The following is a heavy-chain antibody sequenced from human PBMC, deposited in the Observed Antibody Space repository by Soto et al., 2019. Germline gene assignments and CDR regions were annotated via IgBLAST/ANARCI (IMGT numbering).Heavy chain of an antibody. CDR1: ESAFSTYW. V-gene: IGHV3-7*03. Sequence: GGSLRLSCAASESAFSTYWMSWVRQAPGKGLEWVATIRQDGIEKHYVDSVKGRFTISRDNAKNSLFLQMDGLRAEDTAVYYCARDYTFNYDSSGYSSAFDIWGQGTMVTVSS. D-gene: IGHD3-22*01. J-gene: IGHJ3*02. CDR2: IRQDGIEK. CDR3: ARDYTFNYDSSGYSSAFDI.